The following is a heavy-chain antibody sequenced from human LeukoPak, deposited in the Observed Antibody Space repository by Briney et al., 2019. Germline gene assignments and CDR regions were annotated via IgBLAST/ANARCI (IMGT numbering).Heavy chain of an antibody. J-gene: IGHJ4*02. V-gene: IGHV4-39*01. CDR3: ARLQDNGDYFDH. CDR2: IYYSGTA. Sequence: SETLSLTCSVSGGSISRDTYYWSWIRQPPGKRLEWIGIIYYSGTAYYNPSLKGRVTMFVDTSKHQFSLKLTSVTATDTAVYYCARLQDNGDYFDHWGQGSLVTVSS. D-gene: IGHD4-17*01. CDR1: GGSISRDTYY.